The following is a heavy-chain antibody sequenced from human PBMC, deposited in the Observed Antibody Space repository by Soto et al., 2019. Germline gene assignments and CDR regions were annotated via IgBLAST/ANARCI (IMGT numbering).Heavy chain of an antibody. CDR1: GASISRGNYY. Sequence: SETLSLTCTVSGASISRGNYYWTWIRQPPGKGLEWLGYTYYGGSTSYNPSLQSRVAISVDTSKNQFSLRLNSLTAADTAVYFCARAVGPAYYGSGRPFENWGQGALVTVSS. D-gene: IGHD3-10*01. CDR2: TYYGGST. CDR3: ARAVGPAYYGSGRPFEN. V-gene: IGHV4-30-4*01. J-gene: IGHJ4*02.